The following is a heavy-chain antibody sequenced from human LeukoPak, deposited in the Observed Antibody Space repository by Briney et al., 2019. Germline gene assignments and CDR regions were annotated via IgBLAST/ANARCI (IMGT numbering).Heavy chain of an antibody. CDR3: ARGSSERASDI. Sequence: GGSLRLSCAASGFTFSSNYMHWVRQAPGKGLEWVSVIYTGGSTNYADSVKGRFSTSRDNSKNTLYLQMNSLRAEDTAVYYCARGSSERASDIWSERSMVSIAS. CDR1: GFTFSSNY. CDR2: IYTGGST. J-gene: IGHJ3*02. V-gene: IGHV3-66*01. D-gene: IGHD6-19*01.